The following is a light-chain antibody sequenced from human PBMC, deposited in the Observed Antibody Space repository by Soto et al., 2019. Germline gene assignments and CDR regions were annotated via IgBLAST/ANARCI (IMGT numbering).Light chain of an antibody. CDR2: GNS. J-gene: IGLJ3*02. CDR3: QSYNSSLSGGV. V-gene: IGLV1-40*01. Sequence: QAVVAQPPSVSGAPGQRVTISCTGSSSNIGAGYGVHWYQQLPGTAPKLLIYGNSNRPSGVPDRFSGSQSGTSASLAITGLQAEYGADYHSQSYNSSLSGGVFGGGTKLTVL. CDR1: SSNIGAGYG.